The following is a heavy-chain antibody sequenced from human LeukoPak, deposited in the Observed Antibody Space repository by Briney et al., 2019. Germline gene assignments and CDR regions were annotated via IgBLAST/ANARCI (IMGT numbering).Heavy chain of an antibody. J-gene: IGHJ4*02. CDR1: GVTFSSDA. V-gene: IGHV3-30*04. D-gene: IGHD5-24*01. Sequence: PGGSLRLSCAASGVTFSSDAMHWVRQAPGKGLEWVAVISYAGSSKDYADSVKGRFTISRDDSKNTLYLQMNSLRAEDTAVYYCARDEMATIEYWGQGTLVTVSP. CDR2: ISYAGSSK. CDR3: ARDEMATIEY.